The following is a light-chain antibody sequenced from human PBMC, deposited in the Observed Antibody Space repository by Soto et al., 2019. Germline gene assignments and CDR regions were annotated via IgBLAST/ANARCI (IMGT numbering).Light chain of an antibody. V-gene: IGLV2-23*03. J-gene: IGLJ2*01. CDR1: SSDVGSYNL. Sequence: QSALTQPASVSGSPGQSITISCTGTSSDVGSYNLVSWYQQHPGKAPKVMIYEGSKRPSGVSNRFSGSMSGNTASLTISGLQAEDEADYYCCSYAGSRTLDVVFGGGTKLTVL. CDR2: EGS. CDR3: CSYAGSRTLDVV.